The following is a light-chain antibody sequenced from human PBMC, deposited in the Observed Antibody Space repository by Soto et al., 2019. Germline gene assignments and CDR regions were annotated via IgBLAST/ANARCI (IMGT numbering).Light chain of an antibody. CDR1: SSDVGGYKY. Sequence: QSVLTQPASVSGSPGQSITISCTGTSSDVGGYKYVSWYQQHPDKAPKLIIFEVSNRPSGISSRFSGSKSGNTASLTISGLQDEDEADYYCCSYAGSSTWVFGGGTKLTVL. CDR3: CSYAGSSTWV. CDR2: EVS. J-gene: IGLJ3*02. V-gene: IGLV2-14*01.